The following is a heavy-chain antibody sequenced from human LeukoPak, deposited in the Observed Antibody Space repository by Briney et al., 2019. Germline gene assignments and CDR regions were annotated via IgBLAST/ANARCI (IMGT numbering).Heavy chain of an antibody. CDR2: ISASDGAT. J-gene: IGHJ6*03. CDR3: AKDGHVTYHYFHMDV. V-gene: IGHV3-23*01. CDR1: GFTFSSHA. Sequence: GGSLRLSCAGSGFTFSSHAMSWVRQAPGKGLEWLSCISASDGATWYADSVKGRFTISRDNSKNTLYLQMNDLRAEDTAIYYCAKDGHVTYHYFHMDVWGKGTTVTVSS. D-gene: IGHD3-10*02.